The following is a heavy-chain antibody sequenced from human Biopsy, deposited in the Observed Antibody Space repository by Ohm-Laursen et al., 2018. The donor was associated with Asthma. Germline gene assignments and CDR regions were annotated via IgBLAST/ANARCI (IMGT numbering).Heavy chain of an antibody. CDR1: GVALSGYT. J-gene: IGHJ4*01. Sequence: GASVKVSCNSSGVALSGYTFEWVRQARGLGLEWIAWTVFASGATNYAQNFQDRLTVTRDMSAGSVSMELRGLSSTDTAVYYCAAGRTSLQGESLIWGQGTLVSVSS. CDR3: AAGRTSLQGESLI. CDR2: TVFASGAT. D-gene: IGHD2/OR15-2a*01. V-gene: IGHV1-58*01.